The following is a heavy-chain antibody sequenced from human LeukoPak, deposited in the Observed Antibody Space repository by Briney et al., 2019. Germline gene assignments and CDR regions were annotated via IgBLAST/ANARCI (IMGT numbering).Heavy chain of an antibody. V-gene: IGHV1-69*05. CDR3: AREGSSTSGHGYFQH. D-gene: IGHD2-2*01. J-gene: IGHJ1*01. CDR2: IIPIFGTA. CDR1: GGTFSSYA. Sequence: SVKVSCKASGGTFSSYAISWVRQAPGQGLEWMVGIIPIFGTANYAQKFQGRVTITTDESTSTAYMELSSLRSEDTAVYYCAREGSSTSGHGYFQHWGQGTLVTVSS.